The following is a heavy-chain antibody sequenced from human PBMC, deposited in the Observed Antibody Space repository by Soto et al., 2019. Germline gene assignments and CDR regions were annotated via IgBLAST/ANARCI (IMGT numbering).Heavy chain of an antibody. CDR1: GYTFSTYG. CDR2: IGADNGDT. J-gene: IGHJ5*02. V-gene: IGHV1-18*01. CDR3: ARDWKGAEGFEP. Sequence: QVQLVQSGAEVKKPGASVKVSCKASGYTFSTYGFSWVRQAPGQGLEWMGWIGADNGDTNYAQNFQGRVTMTTDTPTTTSDMELRSLTSDDTAVYFCARDWKGAEGFEPWGQGTVVTVSS. D-gene: IGHD1-1*01.